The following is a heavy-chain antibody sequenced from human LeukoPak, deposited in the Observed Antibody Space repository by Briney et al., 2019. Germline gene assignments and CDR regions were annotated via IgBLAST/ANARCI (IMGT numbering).Heavy chain of an antibody. V-gene: IGHV4-59*12. CDR3: ARDGAVAGTHFDY. D-gene: IGHD6-19*01. CDR1: GGSISSYY. Sequence: NTSETLSLTCTVSGGSISSYYWSWIRQPPGKGLEWIGYIYYSGSTNYNPSLKSRVTISVDTSKNQFSLQLNSVTPEDTAVYYCARDGAVAGTHFDYWGQGTLVTVSS. CDR2: IYYSGST. J-gene: IGHJ4*02.